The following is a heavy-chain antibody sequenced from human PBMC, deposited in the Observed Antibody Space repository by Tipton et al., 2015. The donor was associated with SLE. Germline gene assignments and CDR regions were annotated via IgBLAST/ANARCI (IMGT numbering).Heavy chain of an antibody. Sequence: TLSLTCSVSGASMNSGSYSWHWIRQTPGKGLEWIGYIHYSGTTHYNPSLKSRVTMSVDMSKNQFSLRLTSVTAADTAVYYCARTLGAIAHTVYDAFDIWGQGKMVTVSS. CDR1: GASMNSGSYS. V-gene: IGHV4-61*01. D-gene: IGHD1-26*01. CDR2: IHYSGTT. J-gene: IGHJ3*02. CDR3: ARTLGAIAHTVYDAFDI.